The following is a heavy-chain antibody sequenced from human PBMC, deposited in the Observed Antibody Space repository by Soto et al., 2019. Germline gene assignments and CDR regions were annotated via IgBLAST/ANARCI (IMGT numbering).Heavy chain of an antibody. J-gene: IGHJ5*02. CDR1: GFTFLSFT. Sequence: WGSRILSCSASGFTFLSFTMNWVRQAPGKGLEWVSTISSNSAYIYYTDALRGRFTISRDNAKNSLHLQMNSLRAEDTAVYYCTRDASRDSSARGWFDPWGPGTLVTVSS. V-gene: IGHV3-21*01. CDR2: ISSNSAYI. CDR3: TRDASRDSSARGWFDP. D-gene: IGHD6-13*01.